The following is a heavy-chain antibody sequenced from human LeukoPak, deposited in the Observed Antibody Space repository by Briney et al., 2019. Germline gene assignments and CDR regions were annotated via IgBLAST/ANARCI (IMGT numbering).Heavy chain of an antibody. CDR2: IYHSGST. V-gene: IGHV4-30-2*01. D-gene: IGHD2-2*01. J-gene: IGHJ4*02. CDR1: GGSISSGGYS. CDR3: ARYYCSGTCYHFDY. Sequence: SQTLSLTCAVSGGSISSGGYSWSWIRQPPGKGLEWIGYIYHSGSTYYNPSLKSRVTISVDRSKNQFSLKLSSVTAADTAVYYCARYYCSGTCYHFDYWGQGTLVTVSS.